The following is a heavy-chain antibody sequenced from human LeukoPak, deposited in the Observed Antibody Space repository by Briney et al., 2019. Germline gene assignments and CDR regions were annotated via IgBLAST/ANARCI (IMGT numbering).Heavy chain of an antibody. CDR1: GFTFDDYG. D-gene: IGHD2-2*01. Sequence: GGSLRLSCAASGFTFDDYGMSWVRQAPGKGLEWVSGINWNGGSTGYADSVKGRFTISRDNAKNSLYLQMNSLRAEDTAVYYCAKDYRPRVVVPAAMTGSWGQGTLVTVSS. CDR2: INWNGGST. J-gene: IGHJ4*02. CDR3: AKDYRPRVVVPAAMTGS. V-gene: IGHV3-20*04.